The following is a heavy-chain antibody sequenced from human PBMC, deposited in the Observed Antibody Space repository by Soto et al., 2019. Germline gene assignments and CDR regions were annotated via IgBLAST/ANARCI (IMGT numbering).Heavy chain of an antibody. CDR3: ARSQQLGGFRWFDP. Sequence: SSETLSLTCAVSGGSISSGGYSWSWIRQPPGKGLEWIGYIYHSGSTYYNPSLKSRVTISVDRSKNQFSLKLSSVTAADTAVYYCARSQQLGGFRWFDPWGQGTLVTVS. D-gene: IGHD6-6*01. V-gene: IGHV4-30-2*01. J-gene: IGHJ5*02. CDR2: IYHSGST. CDR1: GGSISSGGYS.